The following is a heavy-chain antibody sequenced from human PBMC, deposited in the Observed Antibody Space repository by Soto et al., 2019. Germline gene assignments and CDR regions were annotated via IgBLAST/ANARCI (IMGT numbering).Heavy chain of an antibody. D-gene: IGHD6-6*01. Sequence: PSETLSLTCTVSGGSVSSGRYYWSWIRQPPGKGLEWIGYMYYSGSTKYNPSLKSRVTISEDTSKNQFSLKLSSVTAADTAVYYCARVEGSSPTKIHFDYWGQGTLVTVSS. J-gene: IGHJ4*02. CDR3: ARVEGSSPTKIHFDY. CDR1: GGSVSSGRYY. CDR2: MYYSGST. V-gene: IGHV4-61*01.